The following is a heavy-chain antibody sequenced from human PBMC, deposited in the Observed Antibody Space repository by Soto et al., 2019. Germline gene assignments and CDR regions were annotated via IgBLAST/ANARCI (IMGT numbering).Heavy chain of an antibody. J-gene: IGHJ4*02. CDR2: ISYDGSNK. Sequence: GGSLRLSCAASGFTFSSYAMHWVRQAPGKGLEWVAVISYDGSNKYYADSVKGRFTISRDNSKNALYLQMNSLRAEDTAVYYCARGDGDYWNSSGYYGHDYWGQGTLVTVSS. CDR1: GFTFSSYA. CDR3: ARGDGDYWNSSGYYGHDY. V-gene: IGHV3-30-3*01. D-gene: IGHD3-22*01.